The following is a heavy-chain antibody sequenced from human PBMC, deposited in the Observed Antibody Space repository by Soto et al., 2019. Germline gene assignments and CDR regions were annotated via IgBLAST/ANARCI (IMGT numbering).Heavy chain of an antibody. J-gene: IGHJ6*02. CDR2: ISGSGGST. D-gene: IGHD3-10*01. CDR1: GFTFSSYA. V-gene: IGHV3-23*01. Sequence: GGSLRLSCAASGFTFSSYAMSWVRQAPGKGLEWVSAISGSGGSTYYADSVKGRFTISRDNSKNTLYLQMNSLRAEDTAIYYCAKGGITMVRGVIITPPATSNYGMDVWGQGTTVTVSS. CDR3: AKGGITMVRGVIITPPATSNYGMDV.